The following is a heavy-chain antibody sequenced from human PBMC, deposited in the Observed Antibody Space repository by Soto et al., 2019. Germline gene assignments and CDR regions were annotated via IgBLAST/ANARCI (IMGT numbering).Heavy chain of an antibody. V-gene: IGHV3-30*03. CDR2: ISHDGSNK. CDR1: GFTFNNYG. Sequence: GGSLRLSCAASGFTFNNYGMHWVRQAPGKGLEWVAVISHDGSNKYYADSVKGRFTISRDHSKNTLYLQMNSLRAEDTAGYYWTRDDKGLGIDYCGLGTMVTVSS. CDR3: TRDDKGLGIDY. J-gene: IGHJ4*02.